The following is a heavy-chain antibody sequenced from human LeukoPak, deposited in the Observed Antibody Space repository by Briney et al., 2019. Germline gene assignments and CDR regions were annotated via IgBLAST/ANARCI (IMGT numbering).Heavy chain of an antibody. CDR3: ARGFDWLPHDY. CDR2: INHSGST. J-gene: IGHJ4*02. Sequence: SETLSLTCTVSGGSIISSYFWGWIRQPPGKGLEWIGEINHSGSTNYNPSLKSRVTISVDTSKNQFSLKLSSVTAADTAVYYCARGFDWLPHDYWGQGTLVTVSS. CDR1: GGSIISSYF. D-gene: IGHD3-9*01. V-gene: IGHV4-34*01.